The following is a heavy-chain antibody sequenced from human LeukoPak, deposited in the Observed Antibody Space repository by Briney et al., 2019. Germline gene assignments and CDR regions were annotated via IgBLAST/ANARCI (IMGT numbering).Heavy chain of an antibody. D-gene: IGHD5-24*01. CDR1: GGSIGRYY. CDR2: IFFSGTT. J-gene: IGHJ4*02. Sequence: KASETLSLTCTVSGGSIGRYYWSWIRQPPGKGLEWIAYIFFSGTTKYNPSLESRVTTSVDTSKNQFSLDLTSVTAADTALYYCARGGDGYNYVDYWGPGTLVTVSS. V-gene: IGHV4-59*01. CDR3: ARGGDGYNYVDY.